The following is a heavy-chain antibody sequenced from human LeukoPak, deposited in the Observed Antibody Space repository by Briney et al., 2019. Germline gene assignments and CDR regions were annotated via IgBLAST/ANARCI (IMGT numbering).Heavy chain of an antibody. CDR1: SGTIGSDALY. J-gene: IGHJ4*02. CDR2: VHYTRSYSGTT. V-gene: IGHV4-39*01. Sequence: PSETLSLTCTVSSGTIGSDALYWGWNRQSPGKGLEWIGSVHYTRSYSGTTYYNPSLESRVTVSTDRSKTLCSLKLTSVTAADTAVYYCVAVEYGTGSYYKSAFWGKGALVTVSP. D-gene: IGHD3-10*01. CDR3: VAVEYGTGSYYKSAF.